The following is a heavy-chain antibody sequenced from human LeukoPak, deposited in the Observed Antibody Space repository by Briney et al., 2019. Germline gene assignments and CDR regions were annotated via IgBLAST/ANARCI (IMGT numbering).Heavy chain of an antibody. CDR1: GFTFSSYW. CDR3: ARGGSPSDH. Sequence: GGSLRLSCAASGFTFSSYWMHWVRQSPGKGLVWVSRIHLDGRTTNYADSVKGRLTVSRDNPKNILYLQKDSLRPDYTAVYDCARGGSPSDHWGQGTLVTVSS. CDR2: IHLDGRTT. D-gene: IGHD3-16*01. V-gene: IGHV3-74*01. J-gene: IGHJ4*02.